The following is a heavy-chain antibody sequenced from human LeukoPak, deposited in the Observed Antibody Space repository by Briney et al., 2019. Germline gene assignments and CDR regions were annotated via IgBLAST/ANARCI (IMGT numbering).Heavy chain of an antibody. J-gene: IGHJ5*02. CDR1: GASISSYY. V-gene: IGHV4-4*09. CDR3: ARLSSPRPVLWFDP. CDR2: IYTSGST. D-gene: IGHD6-19*01. Sequence: PSETLSLTCTVSGASISSYYWNWIRQPPGKGLEWVGYIYTSGSTNYNPSLKSRVTISVDTSKNQFSLKLSSVTAADTAVYYCARLSSPRPVLWFDPWGQGTLVTVSS.